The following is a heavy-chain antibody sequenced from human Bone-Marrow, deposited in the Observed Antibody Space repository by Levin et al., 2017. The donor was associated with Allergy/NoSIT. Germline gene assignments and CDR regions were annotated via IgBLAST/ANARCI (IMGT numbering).Heavy chain of an antibody. CDR3: TRDRSDYGDYLLL. CDR2: IRSKAYGGTT. Sequence: PGGSLRLSCTASGFTFGDYAMSWFRQAPGKGLEWVGFIRSKAYGGTTEYAASVKGRFTISRDDSKSIAYLQMNSLKTEDTAVYYCTRDRSDYGDYLLLWGQGTLVTVSS. D-gene: IGHD4-17*01. J-gene: IGHJ4*02. V-gene: IGHV3-49*03. CDR1: GFTFGDYA.